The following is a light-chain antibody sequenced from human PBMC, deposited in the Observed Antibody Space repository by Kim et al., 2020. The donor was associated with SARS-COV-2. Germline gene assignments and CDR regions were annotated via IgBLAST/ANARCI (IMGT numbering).Light chain of an antibody. J-gene: IGKJ1*01. V-gene: IGKV3-20*01. Sequence: EIVLTQSPGTLSLSPGERVTLSCRASQAIDMNFLAWYQQKPGKAPRLLIYGTITRATGIPDRFRGRGSGTDFTLTISRLEPEDSAVYYCQQYETSPWTFGQGTKVDIK. CDR2: GTI. CDR1: QAIDMNF. CDR3: QQYETSPWT.